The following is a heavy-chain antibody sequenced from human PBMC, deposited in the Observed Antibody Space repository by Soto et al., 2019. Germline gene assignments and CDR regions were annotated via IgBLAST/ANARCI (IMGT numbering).Heavy chain of an antibody. CDR3: ARDRPGYCGGDCYSS. J-gene: IGHJ5*02. Sequence: PSETLSLSCTVSGGSISSGDYYWSWIRQPPGKGLEWIGYIYYSGSTYYNPSLKSRVSISVDTSENQFSLKLSSVTAADTAVYYCARDRPGYCGGDCYSSWGQGTLVTVSS. D-gene: IGHD2-21*02. V-gene: IGHV4-30-4*01. CDR2: IYYSGST. CDR1: GGSISSGDYY.